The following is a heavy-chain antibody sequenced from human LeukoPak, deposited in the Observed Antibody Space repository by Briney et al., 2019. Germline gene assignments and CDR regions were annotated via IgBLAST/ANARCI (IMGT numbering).Heavy chain of an antibody. CDR3: ARIYYDFWSGYGKYYFDY. V-gene: IGHV4-39*01. CDR2: IYYSGST. Sequence: SETLSLTCTVSGGSISSSRYYWGWIRQPPGKGLEWIGSIYYSGSTYYNPSLKSRVTISVDTSKNQFSLKLSSVTAADTAVYYCARIYYDFWSGYGKYYFDYWGQGTLVTVSS. J-gene: IGHJ4*02. CDR1: GGSISSSRYY. D-gene: IGHD3-3*01.